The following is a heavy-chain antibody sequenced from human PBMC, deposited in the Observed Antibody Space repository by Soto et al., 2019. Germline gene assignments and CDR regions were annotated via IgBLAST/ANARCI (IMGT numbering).Heavy chain of an antibody. CDR3: AKDAVPVVIVGSYLDD. CDR2: ISGKSDSL. Sequence: EVQLVESGGGLVQPGRSLRLSCAASGFRFDDFAIHWVRQTPGKGLEWVSSISGKSDSLAYAASVKGRFTISRDNAKTSVYLQMNSLRPEDTALDYCAKDAVPVVIVGSYLDDWGQGTLVTVAS. D-gene: IGHD2-21*01. J-gene: IGHJ4*02. CDR1: GFRFDDFA. V-gene: IGHV3-9*01.